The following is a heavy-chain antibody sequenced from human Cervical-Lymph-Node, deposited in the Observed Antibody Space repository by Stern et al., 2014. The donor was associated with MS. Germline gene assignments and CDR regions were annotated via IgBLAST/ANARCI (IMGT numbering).Heavy chain of an antibody. Sequence: QVTLKESGPTVMKPTQTLTLTCNFSGFSFSTSGVGLAWIRQPPGKTLEWLAVIYWDDCKRYNPSLKSRLTITKDTSENQVVLTMNNMDPVDTSTYFCAHQLSGSFDIWGPGTFVAVSS. CDR1: GFSFSTSGVG. CDR3: AHQLSGSFDI. D-gene: IGHD2-15*01. CDR2: IYWDDCK. V-gene: IGHV2-5*02. J-gene: IGHJ3*02.